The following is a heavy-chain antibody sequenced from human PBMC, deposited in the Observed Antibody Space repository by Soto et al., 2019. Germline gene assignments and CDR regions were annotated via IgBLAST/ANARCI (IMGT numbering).Heavy chain of an antibody. J-gene: IGHJ4*02. CDR3: ARLPSGAEWLRWGHFDY. CDR1: GGSIISSSYY. CDR2: IYYSGST. D-gene: IGHD5-12*01. V-gene: IGHV4-39*01. Sequence: SETLSLTCTVSGGSIISSSYYWGLIRQPPGKGLEWIGSIYYSGSTYYNPSLKSRVTISVDTSKNQFSLKLSSVTAADTAVYYCARLPSGAEWLRWGHFDYWGQGTLVTVSS.